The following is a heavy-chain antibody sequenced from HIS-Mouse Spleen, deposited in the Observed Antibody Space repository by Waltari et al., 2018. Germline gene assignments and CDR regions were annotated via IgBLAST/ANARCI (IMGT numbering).Heavy chain of an antibody. CDR3: ARIAEGYSSGWYAFDY. J-gene: IGHJ4*02. D-gene: IGHD6-19*01. V-gene: IGHV2-70*15. CDR2: IDWDDDK. Sequence: QVTLRESGPALVKPTQTLTLTCTFSGFSLSTSGMCVSWIRQPPGKALEWLARIDWDDDKYYSTSLKTRLTISQDTSKNQLVLTMTNMDPVDTATYYCARIAEGYSSGWYAFDYWGQGTLVTVSS. CDR1: GFSLSTSGMC.